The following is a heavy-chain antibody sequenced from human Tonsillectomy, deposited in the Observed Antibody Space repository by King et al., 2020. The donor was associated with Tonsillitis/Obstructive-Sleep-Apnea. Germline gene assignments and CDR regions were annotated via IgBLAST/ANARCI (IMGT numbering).Heavy chain of an antibody. CDR1: GFTFGDYA. Sequence: QLVQSGGGLVQPGRSLRLSCTASGFTFGDYAMSWVRQAPGKGLEWVGFIRSKAYGGTTEYAASVKGRFTISRDDSKSIAYLQMNSLKTEDTAVYYCNSGYELGRGYYYYYMDVWGKGTTVTVSS. V-gene: IGHV3-49*04. J-gene: IGHJ6*03. CDR2: IRSKAYGGTT. D-gene: IGHD5-12*01. CDR3: NSGYELGRGYYYYYMDV.